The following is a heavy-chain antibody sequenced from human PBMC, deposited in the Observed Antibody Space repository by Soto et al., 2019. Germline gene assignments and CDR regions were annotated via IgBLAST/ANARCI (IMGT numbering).Heavy chain of an antibody. V-gene: IGHV4-30-2*01. CDR3: ARSRTVDTTAGGTHFDY. CDR1: GGSISSGGYS. Sequence: ASETLSLTCAVSGGSISSGGYSWGWIRQPPGKALEWIGYIYHSGSTFYNPSLKSRVTISVDRSKNQFSLKLSSVTAADTAVYYCARSRTVDTTAGGTHFDYWGQGTLVTVSS. CDR2: IYHSGST. D-gene: IGHD1-1*01. J-gene: IGHJ4*02.